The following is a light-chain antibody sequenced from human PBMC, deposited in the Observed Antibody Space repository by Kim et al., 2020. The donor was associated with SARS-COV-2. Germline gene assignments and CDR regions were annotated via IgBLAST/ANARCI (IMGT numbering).Light chain of an antibody. CDR3: QQYNDWLS. CDR1: QSVRSN. J-gene: IGKJ4*01. CDR2: DAS. V-gene: IGKV3-15*01. Sequence: IVMTQSPATLSVSPGESATLSCRASQSVRSNLAWYQQKPGQAPRLLIYDASTRATGIPARFSGSGSGTAFTLTISSLQSEDFAVYHCQQYNDWLSFGGGTKVDIK.